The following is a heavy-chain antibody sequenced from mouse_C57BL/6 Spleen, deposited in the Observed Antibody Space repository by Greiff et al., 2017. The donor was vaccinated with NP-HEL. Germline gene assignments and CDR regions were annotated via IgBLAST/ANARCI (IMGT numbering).Heavy chain of an antibody. D-gene: IGHD1-1*01. CDR2: ISSGSSTI. V-gene: IGHV5-17*01. J-gene: IGHJ3*01. Sequence: DVMLVDSGGGLVKPGGSLKLSCAASGFTFSDYGMHWVRQAPEKGLEWVAYISSGSSTIYYADTVKGRFTISRDNAKNTLFLQMTSLRSEDTAMYYCARDYGSIWGQGTLVTVSA. CDR3: ARDYGSI. CDR1: GFTFSDYG.